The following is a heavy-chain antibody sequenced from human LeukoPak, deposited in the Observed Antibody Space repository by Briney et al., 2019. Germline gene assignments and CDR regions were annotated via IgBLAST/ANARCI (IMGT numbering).Heavy chain of an antibody. J-gene: IGHJ4*02. CDR3: ARDQDFRGGQYRRDFDY. Sequence: ASVKVSCKASGYTFSNYVMNWVRQAPAQGPEWMGWINTKTGNPTYAQGFTGRFVFSLDTSVSTAYLQISSLKAEDTAVYYCARDQDFRGGQYRRDFDYWGQGTLVTVSS. V-gene: IGHV7-4-1*02. CDR2: INTKTGNP. D-gene: IGHD3-3*01. CDR1: GYTFSNYV.